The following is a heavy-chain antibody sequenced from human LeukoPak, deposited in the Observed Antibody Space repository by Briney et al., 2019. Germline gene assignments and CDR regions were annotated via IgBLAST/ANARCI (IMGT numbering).Heavy chain of an antibody. V-gene: IGHV4-61*02. J-gene: IGHJ6*03. Sequence: PSQTLSLTRTVSGGSINSGNYHWSWIRQPAGKGLEWIGRLYSSGSTKYNPSLKSRVTISGDTSDNQISLELSSVTAADTAVYYCVRDFSGYTYYMDIWGKGTTVTVSS. CDR3: VRDFSGYTYYMDI. CDR1: GGSINSGNYH. CDR2: LYSSGST. D-gene: IGHD3-22*01.